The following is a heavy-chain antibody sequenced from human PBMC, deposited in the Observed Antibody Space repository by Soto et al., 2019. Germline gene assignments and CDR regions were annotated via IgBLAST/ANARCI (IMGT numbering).Heavy chain of an antibody. CDR2: IIPIFGTA. Sequence: QVQLVQSGAEVKKPGSSVKVSCKASGGTFSSYSISWVRQAPGQGLECMGGIIPIFGTANYAQKFQGRVTSNADESTSTAYMELSSLRSEDTAVYYCARADTAMVRNYYGMDVLGQGTTVTGSS. CDR1: GGTFSSYS. V-gene: IGHV1-69*01. D-gene: IGHD5-18*01. CDR3: ARADTAMVRNYYGMDV. J-gene: IGHJ6*02.